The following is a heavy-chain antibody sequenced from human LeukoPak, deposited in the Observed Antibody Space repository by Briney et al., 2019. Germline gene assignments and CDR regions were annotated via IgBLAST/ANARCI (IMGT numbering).Heavy chain of an antibody. CDR2: IYYSGST. D-gene: IGHD4-23*01. CDR3: ARVGGSDYGRNPGRGYYYGMDV. CDR1: GGTISSYY. Sequence: KPSETLSLTCTVSGGTISSYYRSWIRQPPGKGLEWIGYIYYSGSTNYNPSLKSRVTISVDTSKNQFSLKLSSVTAADTAVYYCARVGGSDYGRNPGRGYYYGMDVWGQGTSGPASS. V-gene: IGHV4-59*08. J-gene: IGHJ6*02.